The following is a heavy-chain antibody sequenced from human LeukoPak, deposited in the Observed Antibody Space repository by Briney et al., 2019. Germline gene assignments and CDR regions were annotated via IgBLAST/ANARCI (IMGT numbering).Heavy chain of an antibody. CDR1: GYSFTSYW. CDR2: IYPGDSDT. V-gene: IGHV5-51*01. D-gene: IGHD3-22*01. CDR3: AKPRDSSGCLLDP. J-gene: IGHJ5*02. Sequence: GESLQISCKGSGYSFTSYWIGWVRPMPGKGLEWMGIIYPGDSDTRYSPSFQGQVTISADKSISTAYLQWSSLKASDTAMYYCAKPRDSSGCLLDPWGQGTLVTVSS.